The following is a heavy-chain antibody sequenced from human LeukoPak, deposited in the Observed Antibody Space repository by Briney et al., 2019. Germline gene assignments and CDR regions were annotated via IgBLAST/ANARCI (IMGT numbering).Heavy chain of an antibody. J-gene: IGHJ5*02. D-gene: IGHD2-2*01. CDR3: ARDLSCSSTSCRANNWFAP. Sequence: SETLSLTCTVSGGSISSYYWSWIRQPAGKGLEWIGRIYASGSTNYNPSLKSRVTISVDKSKNQFSLKLSSVTAADTAVYYCARDLSCSSTSCRANNWFAPWSQGTLVTVSS. CDR2: IYASGST. CDR1: GGSISSYY. V-gene: IGHV4-4*07.